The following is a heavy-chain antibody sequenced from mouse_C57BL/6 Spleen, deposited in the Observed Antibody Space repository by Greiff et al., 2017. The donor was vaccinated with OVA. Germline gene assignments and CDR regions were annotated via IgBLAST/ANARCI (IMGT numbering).Heavy chain of an antibody. D-gene: IGHD1-1*01. CDR1: GFTFSDYG. CDR3: ARDFTTVVRWYFDV. CDR2: ISSGSSTI. Sequence: EVKLMESGGGLVKPGGSLKLSCAASGFTFSDYGMHWVRQAPEKGLEWVAYISSGSSTIYYADTVKGRFTISRDNAKNTLFLQMTSLRSEDTAMYYCARDFTTVVRWYFDVWGTGTTVTVSS. V-gene: IGHV5-17*01. J-gene: IGHJ1*03.